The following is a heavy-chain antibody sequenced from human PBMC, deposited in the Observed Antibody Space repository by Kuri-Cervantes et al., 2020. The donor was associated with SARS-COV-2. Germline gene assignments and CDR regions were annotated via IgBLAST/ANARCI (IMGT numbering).Heavy chain of an antibody. CDR1: GYTFTGYY. J-gene: IGHJ6*02. CDR2: INPNSGGT. D-gene: IGHD3-10*01. V-gene: IGHV1-2*04. Sequence: ASVKVSCKASGYTFTGYYMHWVRQAPGQGLEWLGWINPNSGGTNYAQKFQGWVTMTRDTSISTAYMELRSLRSDDTAVYYCARDLSPLLLWFGELPGYYYYGMDVWGQGTTVTVSS. CDR3: ARDLSPLLLWFGELPGYYYYGMDV.